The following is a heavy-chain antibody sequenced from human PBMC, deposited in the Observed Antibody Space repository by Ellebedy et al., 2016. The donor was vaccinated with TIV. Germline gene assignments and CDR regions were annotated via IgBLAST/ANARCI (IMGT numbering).Heavy chain of an antibody. V-gene: IGHV3-30-3*01. CDR3: ARGDSSGWYFN. J-gene: IGHJ4*02. Sequence: GESLKISXAASGFTFSSYAMHWARQAPGKGLEWVAVISYDGSNKYYADSVKGRFTISRDNSKNTLYLQMNSLRAEDTAVYYCARGDSSGWYFNWGQGTLVTVSS. CDR1: GFTFSSYA. D-gene: IGHD6-19*01. CDR2: ISYDGSNK.